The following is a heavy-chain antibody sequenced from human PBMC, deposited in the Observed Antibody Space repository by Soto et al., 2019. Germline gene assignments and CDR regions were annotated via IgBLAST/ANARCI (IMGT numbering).Heavy chain of an antibody. CDR1: GFSLSTTAEG. D-gene: IGHD3-16*01. V-gene: IGHV2-5*01. CDR2: IYWNDDN. CDR3: AHRSSLRLYGTSDYPFGY. J-gene: IGHJ4*02. Sequence: SGPTLVNPRQTLTLTCDFSGFSLSTTAEGVAWIRQPPGKALEWLALIYWNDDNRYSPSLKSRLTVTQDTSKNRVVLTMSNIHYVDTATYFCAHRSSLRLYGTSDYPFGYWGQGMLVTVSS.